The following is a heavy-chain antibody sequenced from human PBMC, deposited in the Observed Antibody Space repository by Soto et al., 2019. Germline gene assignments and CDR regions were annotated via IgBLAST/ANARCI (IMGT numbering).Heavy chain of an antibody. CDR3: ARDQQLAHHYYSYGMDV. V-gene: IGHV3-33*01. J-gene: IGHJ6*02. CDR2: IWYDGSNK. CDR1: GFTFSSYG. Sequence: PGRSLRLSCAASGFTFSSYGMHWVRQAPGKGLEWVAVIWYDGSNKYYADSVKGRFTISRDNSKNTLYLQMNSLRAEDTAVYYCARDQQLAHHYYSYGMDVWGQGTTVTVCS. D-gene: IGHD6-13*01.